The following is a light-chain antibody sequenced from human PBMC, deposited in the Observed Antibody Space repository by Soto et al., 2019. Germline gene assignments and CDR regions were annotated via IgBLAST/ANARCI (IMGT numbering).Light chain of an antibody. CDR1: SSDVGGYNY. CDR2: DVS. CDR3: SSYTNRDTVV. V-gene: IGLV2-14*01. J-gene: IGLJ2*01. Sequence: QSALTQPASVSESPGQSITISCTGTSSDVGGYNYVSWYQQHPGKAPKLIIYDVSIRPSGVSNRFSGSKTGNTASLTISGLQADDEGNYYCSSYTNRDTVVFGGGTQLTVL.